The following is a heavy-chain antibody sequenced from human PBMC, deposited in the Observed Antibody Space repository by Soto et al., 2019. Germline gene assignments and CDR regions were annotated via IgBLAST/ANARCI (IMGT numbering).Heavy chain of an antibody. CDR2: ICWNDDK. J-gene: IGHJ5*02. CDR3: AKSGSSGWYGWFDP. Sequence: GSGPTLVNPTQTLTLTCIFSGFSLRTSGVGVGWIRQPPGKALEWLGFICWNDDKRYSPSLKSRLTITKDTSKNQVVLTMTNMDPVDTATYYCAKSGSSGWYGWFDPWGQGTLVTVSS. V-gene: IGHV2-5*01. CDR1: GFSLRTSGVG. D-gene: IGHD6-19*01.